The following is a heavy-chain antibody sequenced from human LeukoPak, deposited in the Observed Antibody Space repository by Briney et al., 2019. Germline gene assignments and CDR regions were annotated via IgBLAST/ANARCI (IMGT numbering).Heavy chain of an antibody. J-gene: IGHJ4*02. D-gene: IGHD3-10*01. CDR3: ARVYGSGSSDY. V-gene: IGHV1-2*02. CDR2: INPNSGGT. Sequence: ASVKVSCKASGYTFTGYYMHWVRQAPGQGLEWMGWINPNSGGTNYAQKVQGRVTMTRDTSISTAYMELSRLRSDDTAVYYCARVYGSGSSDYWGQGTLVTVSS. CDR1: GYTFTGYY.